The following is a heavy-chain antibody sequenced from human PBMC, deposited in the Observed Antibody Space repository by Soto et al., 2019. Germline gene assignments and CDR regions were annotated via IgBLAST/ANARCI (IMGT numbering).Heavy chain of an antibody. CDR3: ARDRIEGNYPAFGSWGQGKMVTGSSGMRHKSISTAYLQGSSLKASDTAMVYCVGSICGGDNGGAFDI. D-gene: IGHD2-15*01. CDR1: GYTFTGYY. V-gene: IGHV1-2*04. J-gene: IGHJ3*02. Sequence: ASVKVSCKASGYTFTGYYMHWVRQAPGQGLEWMGWINPNSGGTNYAQKFQGWVTMTRDTSISTAYMELSRLRSDDTAVYYCARDRIEGNYPAFGSWGQGKMVTGSSGMRHKSISTAYLQGSSLKASDTAMVYCVGSICGGDNGGAFDIWGQGTMVTVSS. CDR2: INPNSGGT.